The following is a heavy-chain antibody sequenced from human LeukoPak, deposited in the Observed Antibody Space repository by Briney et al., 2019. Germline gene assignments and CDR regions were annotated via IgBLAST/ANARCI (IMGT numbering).Heavy chain of an antibody. CDR2: ISYDGSNK. D-gene: IGHD6-19*01. V-gene: IGHV3-30*04. CDR3: ARAQGIAVAGTGWYFDL. Sequence: GGSLRLSCAASGFTFSSYAMHWVRQAPGKGLEWVADISYDGSNKYYADSVKGRFTISRDNSKNTLYLQMNSLRAEDTAVYYCARAQGIAVAGTGWYFDLWGRGTLVTVSS. CDR1: GFTFSSYA. J-gene: IGHJ2*01.